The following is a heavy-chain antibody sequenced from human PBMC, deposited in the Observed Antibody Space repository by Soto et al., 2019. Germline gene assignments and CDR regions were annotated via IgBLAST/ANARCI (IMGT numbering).Heavy chain of an antibody. CDR3: AKGPYWSSSRCYRESDY. D-gene: IGHD2-2*01. J-gene: IGHJ4*02. V-gene: IGHV3-23*01. CDR2: ISGSGGST. Sequence: EVQLLESGGGLVQPGGSLRLSCAASGFTFSSYAMSWVRQAPGKGLEWVSAISGSGGSTYYADSVKGRFTISRDNSKNTLYLQMNSLRAEDTAVYYCAKGPYWSSSRCYRESDYWGQGTLLTVSS. CDR1: GFTFSSYA.